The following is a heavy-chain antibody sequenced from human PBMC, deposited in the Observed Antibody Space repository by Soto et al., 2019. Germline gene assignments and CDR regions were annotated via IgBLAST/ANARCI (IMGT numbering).Heavy chain of an antibody. CDR3: ARGSPPPYYYYGMDV. CDR1: GYTFTSYY. J-gene: IGHJ6*02. D-gene: IGHD6-13*01. Sequence: ASVKVSCKASGYTFTSYYMHWVRQAPGQGLEWMGIINPSGGSTSYAQKFQGRVTMTRDTSTSTVYMELSSLRSEDTAVYYCARGSPPPYYYYGMDVWGQGTTVTVSS. CDR2: INPSGGST. V-gene: IGHV1-46*01.